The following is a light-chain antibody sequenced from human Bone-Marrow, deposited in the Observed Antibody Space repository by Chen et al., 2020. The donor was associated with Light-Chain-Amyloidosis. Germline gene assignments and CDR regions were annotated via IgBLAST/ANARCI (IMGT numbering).Light chain of an antibody. Sequence: SYVLTQPSSVSVAPGQTATIACGGNNIGPTSVHWYQQTPGQAPLLVVYDDSDRPSGIPERLSGSNSGNTATLTISRVEAGEEADYYCQVWDRSSDRPVFGGGTKLTVL. CDR1: NIGPTS. V-gene: IGLV3-21*02. J-gene: IGLJ3*02. CDR2: DDS. CDR3: QVWDRSSDRPV.